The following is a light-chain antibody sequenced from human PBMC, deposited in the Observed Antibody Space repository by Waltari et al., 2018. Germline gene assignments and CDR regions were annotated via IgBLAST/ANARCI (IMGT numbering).Light chain of an antibody. CDR3: SSYAGSGNVV. J-gene: IGLJ3*02. V-gene: IGLV2-8*01. CDR2: GVT. Sequence: QSALTQPPSASGSPGQSVTISCTGTSSDIGTYNLVSWYQKGPGKAPKLIIYGVTKRPSGCPYCFSGSKSGNTASLTVSGLQADDEADYYCSSYAGSGNVVFGGGTKLTVL. CDR1: SSDIGTYNL.